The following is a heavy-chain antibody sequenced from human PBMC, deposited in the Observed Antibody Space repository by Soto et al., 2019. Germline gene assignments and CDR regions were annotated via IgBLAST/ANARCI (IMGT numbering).Heavy chain of an antibody. Sequence: GGSLRLSCAVSGFSFGNYWMSWVRHAPGKGLEWLASIKENGSERYYLDSVKGRFTISRDNAKDSLSLQMTSLRGEDTAFYYCARDVGPVTIFREAPSGYFDFWCQGTLVTVSS. V-gene: IGHV3-7*03. J-gene: IGHJ4*02. CDR2: IKENGSER. CDR1: GFSFGNYW. CDR3: ARDVGPVTIFREAPSGYFDF. D-gene: IGHD3-3*01.